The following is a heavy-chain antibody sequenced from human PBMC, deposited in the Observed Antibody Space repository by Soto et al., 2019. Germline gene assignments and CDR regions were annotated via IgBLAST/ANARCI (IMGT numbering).Heavy chain of an antibody. J-gene: IGHJ4*02. V-gene: IGHV1-8*01. CDR1: GYTFTSYD. Sequence: QVQLVQSGAEVKKPGASVKVSCKASGYTFTSYDINWVRQATGQGLEWMGWMNPNSGNTGYAQKSQGRATRTRNPSRSTAYMELGSRRAEDTAVYYCARGWSLWFGELSGYWGQGPLVTVSS. CDR2: MNPNSGNT. D-gene: IGHD3-10*01. CDR3: ARGWSLWFGELSGY.